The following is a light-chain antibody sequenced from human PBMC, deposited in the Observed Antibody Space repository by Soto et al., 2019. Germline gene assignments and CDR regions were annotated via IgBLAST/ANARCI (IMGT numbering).Light chain of an antibody. CDR2: DAS. Sequence: EIVLIQSPATLSLSPGERATLSCRASQSVSSSLAWYQQNPGQAPRLLIFDASNRATGIPVRFSGSGSGTDFTLTISSLEPEDFTVYYCQQYNNWITFGQGTRLEI. CDR3: QQYNNWIT. CDR1: QSVSSS. V-gene: IGKV3-11*01. J-gene: IGKJ5*01.